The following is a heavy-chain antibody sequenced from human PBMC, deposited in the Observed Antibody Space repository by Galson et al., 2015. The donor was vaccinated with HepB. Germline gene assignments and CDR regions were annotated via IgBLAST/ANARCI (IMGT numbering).Heavy chain of an antibody. Sequence: SLRLSCAASGFTFSSYWMSWVRQAPGKGLEWVANIKQDGSEKYYVDSVKGRFTISRDNAKNSLYLQMNSLRAEDTAVYYCAREGTTAYYYYYMDVWGKGTTVTVSS. J-gene: IGHJ6*03. D-gene: IGHD1-14*01. V-gene: IGHV3-7*01. CDR2: IKQDGSEK. CDR1: GFTFSSYW. CDR3: AREGTTAYYYYYMDV.